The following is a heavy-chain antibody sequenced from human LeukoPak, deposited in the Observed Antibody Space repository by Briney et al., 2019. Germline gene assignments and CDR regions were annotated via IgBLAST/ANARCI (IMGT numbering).Heavy chain of an antibody. J-gene: IGHJ1*01. D-gene: IGHD2-2*01. CDR1: GFTFSDYY. V-gene: IGHV3-11*01. CDR2: ISSSGSTI. Sequence: PGGSPRLSCAASGFTFSDYYMSWIRQAPGKGLEWVSYISSSGSTIYYADSVKGRFTISRDNAKNSLYLQMNSLRAEDTAVYYCARWPPGEVPAAIGYFQHWGQGTLVTVSS. CDR3: ARWPPGEVPAAIGYFQH.